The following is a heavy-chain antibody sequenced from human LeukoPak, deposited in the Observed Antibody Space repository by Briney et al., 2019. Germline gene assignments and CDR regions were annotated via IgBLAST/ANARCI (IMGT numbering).Heavy chain of an antibody. D-gene: IGHD1-26*01. J-gene: IGHJ5*02. CDR2: IYYSGST. CDR1: GGSISTYY. Sequence: PSETLSLTCTVSGGSISTYYWSWIRQPPGEGLEWIGYIYYSGSTNYNPSLKSRVTISLDTSKNQFSLKLSSVTAADTAVYYCARDLTWEGGRFDPWGQGTLVTVSS. V-gene: IGHV4-59*01. CDR3: ARDLTWEGGRFDP.